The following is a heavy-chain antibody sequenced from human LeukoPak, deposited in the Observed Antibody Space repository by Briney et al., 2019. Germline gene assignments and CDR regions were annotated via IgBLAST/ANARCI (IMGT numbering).Heavy chain of an antibody. Sequence: GGSLRLSCAASGFTFSSYAMSWVRQAPGKGLEWVSAISGCGGSTYYADSVKGRFTISRDNSKNTLYLQMNSLRAEDTAVYYCAKLQLDFWSGLDYWGQGTLVTVSS. CDR1: GFTFSSYA. J-gene: IGHJ4*02. V-gene: IGHV3-23*01. D-gene: IGHD3-3*01. CDR2: ISGCGGST. CDR3: AKLQLDFWSGLDY.